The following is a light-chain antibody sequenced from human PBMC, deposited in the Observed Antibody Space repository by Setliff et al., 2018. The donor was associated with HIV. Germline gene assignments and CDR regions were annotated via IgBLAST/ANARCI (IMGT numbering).Light chain of an antibody. J-gene: IGLJ1*01. CDR1: SSDVGRCNL. V-gene: IGLV2-23*01. CDR3: CSNTGSNTYV. CDR2: QAT. Sequence: QSALTQPASVSGSPGQSITISCTGTSSDVGRCNLVSWYQQHPGKAPKLMIYQATKRPSGVSNRFSGSKSGNTASLTISGLQAEDEADYYCCSNTGSNTYVFGTGTKVTVL.